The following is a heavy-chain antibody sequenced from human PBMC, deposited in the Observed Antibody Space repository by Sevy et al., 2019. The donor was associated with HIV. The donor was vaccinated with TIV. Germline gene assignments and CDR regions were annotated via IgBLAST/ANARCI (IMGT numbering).Heavy chain of an antibody. CDR3: AKEGYYYDSHGHDWFDP. J-gene: IGHJ5*02. CDR2: ISNDGNKK. CDR1: GFNFSPYT. D-gene: IGHD3-22*01. Sequence: GGSLRLSCGASGFNFSPYTMHWVRQAPGKGLEWVTSISNDGNKKYYADSVKGRFIISRDNPKNTMYLQMNSLRPQDTAVYYCAKEGYYYDSHGHDWFDPWGQGTQVTVSS. V-gene: IGHV3-30*18.